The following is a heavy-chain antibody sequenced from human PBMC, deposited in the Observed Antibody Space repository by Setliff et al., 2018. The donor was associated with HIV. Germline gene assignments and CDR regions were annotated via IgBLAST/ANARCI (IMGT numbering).Heavy chain of an antibody. V-gene: IGHV1-2*06. CDR3: ARGDYDFWSGYERDWLDP. D-gene: IGHD3-3*01. J-gene: IGHJ5*02. CDR1: GYTFTGYY. Sequence: GASVKVSCKASGYTFTGYYMHWVRQAPGQGLEWMGRINPNSGGTNYAQKCQGRVTMTRDTSISTAYMELSRLRSDDTAVYYCARGDYDFWSGYERDWLDPWGQGTLVTVSS. CDR2: INPNSGGT.